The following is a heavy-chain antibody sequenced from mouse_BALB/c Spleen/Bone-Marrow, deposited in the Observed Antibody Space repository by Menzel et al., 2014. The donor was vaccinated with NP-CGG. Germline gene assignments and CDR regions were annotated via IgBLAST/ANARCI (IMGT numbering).Heavy chain of an antibody. J-gene: IGHJ2*01. CDR3: ARVIRYESYFDY. V-gene: IGHV2-9*02. Sequence: VQRVESGPGLVAPSQSLSTTCTVSGFSLTSYGVHWVRQPPGKGLEWLGVIWAGGSTNYNSALMSRLSISKDNSKSQVFLKMNSLQTDDTAMYYCARVIRYESYFDYWGQGTTLTVSS. D-gene: IGHD2-14*01. CDR1: GFSLTSYG. CDR2: IWAGGST.